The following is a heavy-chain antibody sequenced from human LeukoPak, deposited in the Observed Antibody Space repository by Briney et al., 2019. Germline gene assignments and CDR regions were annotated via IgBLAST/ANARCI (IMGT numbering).Heavy chain of an antibody. J-gene: IGHJ4*02. CDR1: GDSISSHY. Sequence: PSGTLSLTCSASGDSISSHYWTWIRQPPGKGLEWIGYIHYSGTTNYNPSLKSRITTSLDTYKNQFSLKLNSVTAADTAVYYCARGGWSLDYWGQGTLVTVSS. D-gene: IGHD6-19*01. V-gene: IGHV4-59*11. CDR3: ARGGWSLDY. CDR2: IHYSGTT.